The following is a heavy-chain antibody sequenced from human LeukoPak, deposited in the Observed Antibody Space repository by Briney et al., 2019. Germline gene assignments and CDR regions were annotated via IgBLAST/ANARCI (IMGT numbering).Heavy chain of an antibody. V-gene: IGHV4-39*07. CDR3: ARPVPYYYGSGRSYYFDY. CDR1: GGSIRTSSYY. Sequence: PSETLSLICTVSGGSIRTSSYYWGWIRQPPGKGLEWIGSIYYSGSIYSNGSLKSRVTISVETSKNQFSLKLSSVTAADTAMYYCARPVPYYYGSGRSYYFDYWGQGTLVTVSS. CDR2: IYYSGSI. J-gene: IGHJ4*02. D-gene: IGHD3-10*01.